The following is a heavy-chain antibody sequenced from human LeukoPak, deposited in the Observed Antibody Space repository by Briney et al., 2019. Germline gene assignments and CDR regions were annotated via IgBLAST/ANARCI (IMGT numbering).Heavy chain of an antibody. J-gene: IGHJ6*03. CDR3: ARDRYCSGGSCYGYYYYYMDV. V-gene: IGHV3-21*01. CDR2: ISSSSSYI. D-gene: IGHD2-15*01. Sequence: PGGTLRLSCAASGFTFSSYSMNWVRQAPGKGLEWVSSISSSSSYIYYADSVKGRFTISRDNAKNSLYLQMNSLRAEDTAVYYCARDRYCSGGSCYGYYYYYMDVWGKGTTVTVSS. CDR1: GFTFSSYS.